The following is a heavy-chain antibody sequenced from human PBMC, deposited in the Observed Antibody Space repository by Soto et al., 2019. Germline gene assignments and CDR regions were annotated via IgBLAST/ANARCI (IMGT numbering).Heavy chain of an antibody. CDR1: GGSDNSDTSD. Sequence: PSDTLSLTCTASGGSDNSDTSDWSWILQPPERGPELVGYIDYTGSTNSNPSLKSLVTISVDTSRNQFSLKLSSVTAADTAVYYCAREFSNSPEAFDSWGQGSLVTAPQ. D-gene: IGHD6-6*01. CDR3: AREFSNSPEAFDS. J-gene: IGHJ4*02. CDR2: IDYTGST. V-gene: IGHV4-61*01.